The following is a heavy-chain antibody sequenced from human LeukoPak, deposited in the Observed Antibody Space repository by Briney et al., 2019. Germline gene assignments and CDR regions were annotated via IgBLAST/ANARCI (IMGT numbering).Heavy chain of an antibody. Sequence: GGSLRLSCAASGFTFSSYEMNWVRQAPGKGLEWVSYISSSGSTIYYADSVKGRFTISRDNAKNTLYLQMNSLRAEDTAVYYCARDLRELLFDYWGQGTLVTVSS. CDR1: GFTFSSYE. CDR2: ISSSGSTI. V-gene: IGHV3-48*03. CDR3: ARDLRELLFDY. D-gene: IGHD1-26*01. J-gene: IGHJ4*02.